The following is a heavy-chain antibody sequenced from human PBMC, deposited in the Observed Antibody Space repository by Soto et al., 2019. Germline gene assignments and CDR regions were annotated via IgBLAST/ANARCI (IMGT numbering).Heavy chain of an antibody. Sequence: PSETLSLTCAVSGTSFGTYYWSWIRQPPGKGLEWIGYIFYSGHLKYNPSLKSRLTISVDPPKNQISLRLTSVTAADTAVFYCACEGRGYLLSFCGQGSLVTVSS. CDR3: ACEGRGYLLSF. CDR1: GTSFGTYY. V-gene: IGHV4-59*03. CDR2: IFYSGHL. D-gene: IGHD6-25*01. J-gene: IGHJ4*02.